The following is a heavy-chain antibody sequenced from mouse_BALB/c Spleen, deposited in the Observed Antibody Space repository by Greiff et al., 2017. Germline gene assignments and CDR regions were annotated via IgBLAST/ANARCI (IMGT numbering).Heavy chain of an antibody. CDR1: GYTFTSYD. D-gene: IGHD2-13*01. CDR3: ARKGVITGYFDY. CDR2: IYPGDGST. J-gene: IGHJ2*01. V-gene: IGHV1S56*01. Sequence: QVHVKQSGPELVTPGALVKISCKASGYTFTSYDINWVKQRPGQGLEWLGWIYPGDGSTKYNEKFKGKATLTADKSSSTAYMQLSSLTSENSAVYFCARKGVITGYFDYWGQGTTLTVSS.